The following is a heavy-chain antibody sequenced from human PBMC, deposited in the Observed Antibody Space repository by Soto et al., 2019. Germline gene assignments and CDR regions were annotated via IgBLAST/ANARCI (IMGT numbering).Heavy chain of an antibody. CDR1: GFTFSSYW. V-gene: IGHV3-74*01. D-gene: IGHD2-21*01. CDR3: ARGSIPWYYGMDV. Sequence: EVQLVESGGGLVQPGGSLRLSCAASGFTFSSYWMHWVRQAPGKGLVWVSRINSDGSSTSYADSVKGRFTISRDNAKNTLYLQMNSLRSEDTAVYYCARGSIPWYYGMDVWGQGTTVTVSS. CDR2: INSDGSST. J-gene: IGHJ6*02.